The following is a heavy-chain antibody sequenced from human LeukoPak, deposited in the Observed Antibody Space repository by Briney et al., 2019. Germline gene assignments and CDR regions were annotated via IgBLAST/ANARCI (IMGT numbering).Heavy chain of an antibody. J-gene: IGHJ4*02. CDR1: GGSFSGYY. CDR3: ARRGSSSWYFDY. V-gene: IGHV4-59*01. CDR2: IYYSGST. Sequence: SETLSLTCAVYGGSFSGYYWSWIRQPPGKGLEWIGYIYYSGSTNYNPSLKSRVTISVDTSKNQFSLKLSSVTAADTAVCYCARRGSSSWYFDYWGQGTLVTVSS. D-gene: IGHD6-13*01.